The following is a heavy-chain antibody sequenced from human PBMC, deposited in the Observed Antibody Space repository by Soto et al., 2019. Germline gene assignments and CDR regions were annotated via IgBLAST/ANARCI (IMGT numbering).Heavy chain of an antibody. Sequence: QVQLVQSGAEVKEPGSSVNVSCKTSGATFGNTAVTWVRQAPGQGLEWIGGIVPLFGTANYAQKFRGRVTLAADESTGTAYMELSSLRTDDTAVYYCARDGDPGYSFWSGPLGGGRFDPWGQGTLVTVSS. CDR3: ARDGDPGYSFWSGPLGGGRFDP. CDR1: GATFGNTA. J-gene: IGHJ5*02. CDR2: IVPLFGTA. D-gene: IGHD3-3*01. V-gene: IGHV1-69*12.